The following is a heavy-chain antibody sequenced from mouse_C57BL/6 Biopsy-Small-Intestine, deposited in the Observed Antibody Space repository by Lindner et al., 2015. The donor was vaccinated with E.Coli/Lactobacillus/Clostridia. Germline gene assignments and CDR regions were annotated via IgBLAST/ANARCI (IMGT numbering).Heavy chain of an antibody. CDR2: IYPGDGDT. V-gene: IGHV1-82*01. D-gene: IGHD2-5*01. CDR1: GHAFSSSW. CDR3: ANSYYSNWYFDV. Sequence: VQLQESGPELVRPGASVKISCKASGHAFSSSWMNWVKQRPGKGLEWIGRIYPGDGDTKYNGKFKDKATLTADKSSSTAYMQLSSLTSEDSAVYFCANSYYSNWYFDVWGTGTTVTVSS. J-gene: IGHJ1*03.